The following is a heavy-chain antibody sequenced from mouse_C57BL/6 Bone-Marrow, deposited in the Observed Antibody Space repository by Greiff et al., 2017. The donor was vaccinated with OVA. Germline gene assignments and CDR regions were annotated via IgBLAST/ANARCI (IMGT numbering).Heavy chain of an antibody. CDR3: ARNSISYGSSYLYWYFDV. CDR1: GYTFTDYY. V-gene: IGHV1-26*01. J-gene: IGHJ1*03. Sequence: VQLQQSGPELVKPGASVKISCKASGYTFTDYYMNWVKQSHGKSLEWIGDINPNNGGTSYNQKFKGKATLTVDKSSSTAYMELRSLTSEDSAVYYCARNSISYGSSYLYWYFDVWGTGTTVTVSS. D-gene: IGHD1-1*01. CDR2: INPNNGGT.